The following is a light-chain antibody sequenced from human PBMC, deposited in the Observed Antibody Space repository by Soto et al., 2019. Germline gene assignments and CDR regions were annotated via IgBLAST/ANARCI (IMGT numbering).Light chain of an antibody. CDR3: SSYTSSSTRV. V-gene: IGLV2-14*01. Sequence: QSALTQPPSASGSPGQSVTISCTGTSSDIGAYNYVSWYQQYPGKAPKLIIYEVSQRPSGVSNRFSGSKSGNTASLTISGLQAEDEADYYCSSYTSSSTRVFGGGTKVTVL. CDR2: EVS. CDR1: SSDIGAYNY. J-gene: IGLJ3*02.